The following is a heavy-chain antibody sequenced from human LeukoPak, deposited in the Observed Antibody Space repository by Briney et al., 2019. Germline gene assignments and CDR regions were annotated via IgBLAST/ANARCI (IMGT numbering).Heavy chain of an antibody. J-gene: IGHJ4*02. CDR1: GYTFTRYG. CDR2: ISAKNGDT. V-gene: IGHV1-18*01. D-gene: IGHD3-10*01. CDR3: ARDEGRGSGSYFPNYFDY. Sequence: ASVKVSCKASGYTFTRYGISWVRQAPGEGLEWMGWISAKNGDTKYVQKFQGRVTMTTDTSTSTAYTDLRTLRSDDTAVYYCARDEGRGSGSYFPNYFDYWGQGTLVTVSS.